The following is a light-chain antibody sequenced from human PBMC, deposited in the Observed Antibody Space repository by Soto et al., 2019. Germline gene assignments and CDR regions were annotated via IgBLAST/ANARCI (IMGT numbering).Light chain of an antibody. V-gene: IGKV3-20*01. CDR3: QQYGSSLLYT. J-gene: IGKJ2*01. CDR1: QSVRSSY. CDR2: GAS. Sequence: IVLTQSPGTLSLSPGERATLSCRASQSVRSSYLAWYQQKPGQAPRLLIYGASSRATGIPDRFSGSGSGTDFTLTISRLEPEDFAVYYCQQYGSSLLYTFGQGTKLEIK.